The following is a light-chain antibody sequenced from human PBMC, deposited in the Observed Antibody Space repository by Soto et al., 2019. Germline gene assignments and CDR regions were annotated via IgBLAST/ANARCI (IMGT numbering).Light chain of an antibody. J-gene: IGKJ2*01. CDR2: AAS. CDR3: LQYYNFPRT. Sequence: AIQMTQSPSSLSASVGDRVTITCRASQDIRNYLGWYQQKPGQAPKLLIYAASSLQSGIPLRFIGSGSGTDITLTVSSLQPEDFATYYCLQYYNFPRTFGQGTKLEIK. V-gene: IGKV1-6*01. CDR1: QDIRNY.